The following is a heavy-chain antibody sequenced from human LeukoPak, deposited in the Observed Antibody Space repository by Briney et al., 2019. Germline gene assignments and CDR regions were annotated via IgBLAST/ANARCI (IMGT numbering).Heavy chain of an antibody. J-gene: IGHJ4*02. Sequence: GGSLRLSCAASEFTVSTNYMSWVRQAPGKGLEWVSIIYTTGGKYYADSVKGRFTISRDNSQHTLYLQMNSLRGEDTAVYYCARGSDGWFAFDYWGQGILVTVSS. V-gene: IGHV3-66*01. D-gene: IGHD6-19*01. CDR3: ARGSDGWFAFDY. CDR2: IYTTGGK. CDR1: EFTVSTNY.